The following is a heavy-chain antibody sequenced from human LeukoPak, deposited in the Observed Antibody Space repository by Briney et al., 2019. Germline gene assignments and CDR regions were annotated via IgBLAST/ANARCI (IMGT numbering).Heavy chain of an antibody. CDR1: GFTFSNAW. V-gene: IGHV3-21*01. D-gene: IGHD5-12*01. Sequence: PGGSLRLSCAASGFTFSNAWMSWVRQAPGEGLEWVSSISSSSSYIYYADSVKGRFTISRDNAKNSLYLQMNSLRAEDTAVYYCAREARSGYDYGSGGYMDVWGKGTTVTVSS. CDR2: ISSSSSYI. CDR3: AREARSGYDYGSGGYMDV. J-gene: IGHJ6*03.